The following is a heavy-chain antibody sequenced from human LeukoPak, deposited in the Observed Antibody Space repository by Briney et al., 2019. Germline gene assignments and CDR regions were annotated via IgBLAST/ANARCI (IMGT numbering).Heavy chain of an antibody. CDR3: ARGLQLVRGYFDY. V-gene: IGHV3-21*01. CDR2: ISSSSSYI. Sequence: GGSLRLSCAASGFTFSSYSMNWVRQAPGKGLEWVSSISSSSSYIYYADSVKGRFTISRDNAKSSLYLQMNSLRAEDTAVYYCARGLQLVRGYFDYWGQGTLVTVSS. J-gene: IGHJ4*02. D-gene: IGHD1-1*01. CDR1: GFTFSSYS.